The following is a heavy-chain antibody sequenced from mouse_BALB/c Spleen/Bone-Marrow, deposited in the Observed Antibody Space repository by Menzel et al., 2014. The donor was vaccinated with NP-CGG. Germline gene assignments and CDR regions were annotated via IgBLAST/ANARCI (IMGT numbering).Heavy chain of an antibody. CDR2: IYPGNGDT. Sequence: LQQSGAELVKPGASMKMSCKASGYTFTSYNLHWIKQTPGQGLEWIRAIYPGNGDTSYNQRFKGKATLTTDKSSNTTYMQLSSLTSEDSAVYYCAREGRSHFDHWGQGSTLTVSS. V-gene: IGHV1-12*01. J-gene: IGHJ2*01. CDR1: GYTFTSYN. CDR3: AREGRSHFDH.